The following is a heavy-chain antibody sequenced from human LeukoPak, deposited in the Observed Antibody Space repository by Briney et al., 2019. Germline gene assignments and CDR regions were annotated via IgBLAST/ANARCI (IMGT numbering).Heavy chain of an antibody. D-gene: IGHD3-22*01. J-gene: IGHJ4*02. Sequence: PSETLSLTCTVSGGSISSSYWSWIRQPPGKGLEWIGYIYYSGSTNYNPSLKSRVTISVDTSKNQFSLKLSSVTAADTAVYYCATTPNYYDSSGYYPDDYWGQGTLVTVSS. CDR3: ATTPNYYDSSGYYPDDY. V-gene: IGHV4-59*01. CDR1: GGSISSSY. CDR2: IYYSGST.